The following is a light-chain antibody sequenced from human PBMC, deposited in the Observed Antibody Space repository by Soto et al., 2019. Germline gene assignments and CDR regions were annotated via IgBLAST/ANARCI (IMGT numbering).Light chain of an antibody. CDR2: SNN. V-gene: IGLV1-44*01. J-gene: IGLJ3*02. Sequence: QSVLTQPPSASGTPGPRVTISCSGSSSNIGSNTVNWYQQLPGTAPKHLIFSNNQRPSGVPDRFSGSKSGTSASLAISGLQPEDEADYYCAAWDDSLSWVFGGGTQLTVL. CDR1: SSNIGSNT. CDR3: AAWDDSLSWV.